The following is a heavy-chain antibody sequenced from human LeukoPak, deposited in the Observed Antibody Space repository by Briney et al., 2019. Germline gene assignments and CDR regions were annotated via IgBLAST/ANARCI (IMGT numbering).Heavy chain of an antibody. CDR1: GYTFTGYY. CDR2: INPNSGGT. D-gene: IGHD6-19*01. V-gene: IGHV1-2*02. Sequence: ASVKVSCKASGYTFTGYYMHWVRQAPGQGLEWMGWINPNSGGTNYAQKFQGMVTMTRDTSISTAYMELSRLRSDDTAVYYCARLIPIAVAGDFDYWGQGTLVTVSS. J-gene: IGHJ4*02. CDR3: ARLIPIAVAGDFDY.